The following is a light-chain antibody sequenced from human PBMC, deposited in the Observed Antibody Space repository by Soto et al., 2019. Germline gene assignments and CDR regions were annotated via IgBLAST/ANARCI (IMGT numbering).Light chain of an antibody. CDR1: SSDIGTYNY. CDR3: SSYTSSNTVV. CDR2: DVS. V-gene: IGLV2-14*01. J-gene: IGLJ2*01. Sequence: QSVLTQPASVSGSPGQSITISCTGTSSDIGTYNYVSWYQQHPGKAPKLMIYDVSDRPSGVSNRLSGSKSGNTASLTISGLQAEDEADYYCSSYTSSNTVVFGGGTKVTVL.